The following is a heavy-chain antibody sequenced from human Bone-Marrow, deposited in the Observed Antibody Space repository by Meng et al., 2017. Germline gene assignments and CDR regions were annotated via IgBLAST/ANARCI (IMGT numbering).Heavy chain of an antibody. J-gene: IGHJ4*02. CDR3: ARVDWSGGNPIDS. CDR1: GGSIISINW. CDR2: IFHTGNT. D-gene: IGHD3-10*01. Sequence: QVQAQGSGPGLVKPSGNLSLTCAVSGGSIISINWWTWVRQPPGKGLEWIGEIFHTGNTNFHPSLKSRVTISVDKSRNQFSLKLNSVTAADTAVYYCARVDWSGGNPIDSWGQGTLVTVSS. V-gene: IGHV4-4*02.